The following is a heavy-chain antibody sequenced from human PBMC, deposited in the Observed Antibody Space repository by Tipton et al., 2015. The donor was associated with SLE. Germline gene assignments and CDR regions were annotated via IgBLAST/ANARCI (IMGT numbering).Heavy chain of an antibody. CDR1: GFTFSSYA. Sequence: SLRLSCAASGFTFSSYAMSWVRQAPGKGLEWVSAISGSGGSTYYADSVKGRFTISRDNSKNTLYLQMNSLRAEDTAVYYCAKALDYYDSSGDNTLSGWFDPWGQGTLVTVSS. V-gene: IGHV3-23*01. CDR2: ISGSGGST. D-gene: IGHD3-22*01. J-gene: IGHJ5*02. CDR3: AKALDYYDSSGDNTLSGWFDP.